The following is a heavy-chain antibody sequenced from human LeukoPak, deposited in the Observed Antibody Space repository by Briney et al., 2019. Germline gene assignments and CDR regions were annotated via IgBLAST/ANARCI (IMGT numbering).Heavy chain of an antibody. Sequence: PGGSLRLSCAASGFTFSSYWMTWVRQGPGKGLEWVANIKPGGNEKYYVDSVKGRSTISRDNVKNSLYLQMNSLRAEDTAIYYCATFRFLGTWGQGTMVTVSP. J-gene: IGHJ3*01. D-gene: IGHD3-3*01. CDR1: GFTFSSYW. V-gene: IGHV3-7*03. CDR3: ATFRFLGT. CDR2: IKPGGNEK.